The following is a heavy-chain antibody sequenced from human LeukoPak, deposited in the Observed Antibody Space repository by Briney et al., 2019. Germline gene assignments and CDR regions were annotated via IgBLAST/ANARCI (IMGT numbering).Heavy chain of an antibody. CDR2: ITSSSRYI. J-gene: IGHJ4*02. Sequence: GGSLRLSCAASGXTFSSYSLNWVRRAPGKGLEWVSSITSSSRYIYYADSVKGRFTISRDNAKNSLYLQMNSLRAEDTAIYYCATSPGELEFDYWGQGTLVTVSS. CDR1: GXTFSSYS. CDR3: ATSPGELEFDY. D-gene: IGHD1-1*01. V-gene: IGHV3-21*01.